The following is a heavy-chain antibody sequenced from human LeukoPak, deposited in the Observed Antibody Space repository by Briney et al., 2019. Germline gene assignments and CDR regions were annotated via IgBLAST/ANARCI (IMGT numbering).Heavy chain of an antibody. D-gene: IGHD5-12*01. CDR2: INPSDGTT. V-gene: IGHV1-46*01. J-gene: IGHJ4*02. Sequence: ASVKVSCKASGYTFTTFSIHWVRQAPGQGLEWMGIINPSDGTTTYAQKFQGRVSMTGDTSTSTLYMEVSSLRAADTAVYYCARHIVANSSPDYWGQGTLVTVS. CDR1: GYTFTTFS. CDR3: ARHIVANSSPDY.